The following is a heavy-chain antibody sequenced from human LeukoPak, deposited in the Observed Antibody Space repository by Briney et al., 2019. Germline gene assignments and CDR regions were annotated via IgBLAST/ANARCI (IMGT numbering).Heavy chain of an antibody. D-gene: IGHD5-12*01. CDR1: GGSISSGGYS. V-gene: IGHV4-30-2*01. J-gene: IGHJ6*04. Sequence: SETLSLTCAVSGGSISSGGYSWSWIRQPPGKGLEWIGYIYHSGSTYYNPSLKGRVTISVDRSKNQFSLKLSPVTAADTAVYYCARGGTSGYESYGMDVWGKGTTVTVSS. CDR2: IYHSGST. CDR3: ARGGTSGYESYGMDV.